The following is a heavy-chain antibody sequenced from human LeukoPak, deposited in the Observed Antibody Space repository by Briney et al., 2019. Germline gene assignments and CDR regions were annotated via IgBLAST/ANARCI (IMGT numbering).Heavy chain of an antibody. Sequence: GGSLRLSCAASGFTFRNYWMHWVRQAPGKGLVWVSRIIGDGSSTSYADSVRGRFSISRDNAKNSVYLHMNSLRVEDTAVYYCATGRGYGMDVWGRGTTVIVSS. J-gene: IGHJ6*02. CDR2: IIGDGSST. CDR1: GFTFRNYW. V-gene: IGHV3-74*01. CDR3: ATGRGYGMDV.